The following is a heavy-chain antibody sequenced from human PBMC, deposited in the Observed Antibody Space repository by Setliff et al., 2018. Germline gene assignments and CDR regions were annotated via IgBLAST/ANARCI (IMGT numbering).Heavy chain of an antibody. V-gene: IGHV3-7*01. Sequence: PGGSLRLSCAASGFTFSNYWMNWVRQAPGKGPEWVANINQRGSERNYEDSVKGRFTISRDNSKNTVYLQVNSLRGEDTAVYHCAKDPKYRGVWPHPAYFDYWGQGALVTVSS. D-gene: IGHD6-6*01. CDR3: AKDPKYRGVWPHPAYFDY. CDR1: GFTFSNYW. CDR2: INQRGSER. J-gene: IGHJ4*02.